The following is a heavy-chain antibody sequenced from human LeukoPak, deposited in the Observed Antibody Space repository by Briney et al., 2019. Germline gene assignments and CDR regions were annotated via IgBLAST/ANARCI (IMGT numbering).Heavy chain of an antibody. CDR1: GFTFSSYA. Sequence: PGGSLRLSCAASGFTFSSYAMSWFRQAPGKGLEWVSAISGSGGSTYYADSVKGRFTISRDNSKNTLYLQMNSLRAEDTAVYYCAKDMIVRYQLLWGDAFDIWGQGTMVTVSS. CDR3: AKDMIVRYQLLWGDAFDI. CDR2: ISGSGGST. J-gene: IGHJ3*02. D-gene: IGHD2-2*01. V-gene: IGHV3-23*01.